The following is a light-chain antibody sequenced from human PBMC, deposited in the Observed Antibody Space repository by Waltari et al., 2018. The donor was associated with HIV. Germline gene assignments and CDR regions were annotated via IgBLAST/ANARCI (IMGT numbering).Light chain of an antibody. Sequence: QSALTQSASVSGSPGQSITISCTGTSSDVGSYNLVSWYQLHPGKAPKLMIYEVTKRPSGVSNRFSGSKSGNTASLTISGLQTEDEADYYCCSYAGTTTSPYVFGTGTKVTVL. V-gene: IGLV2-23*02. J-gene: IGLJ1*01. CDR3: CSYAGTTTSPYV. CDR2: EVT. CDR1: SSDVGSYNL.